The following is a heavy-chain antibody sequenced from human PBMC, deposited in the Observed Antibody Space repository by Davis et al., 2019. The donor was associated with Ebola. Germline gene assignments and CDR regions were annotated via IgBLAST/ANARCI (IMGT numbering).Heavy chain of an antibody. J-gene: IGHJ4*02. CDR1: GFTFSSYA. CDR3: AKDWSVSGSYVDY. Sequence: PGGSLRLSCAASGFTFSSYAMHWVRQAPGKGLEWVAVIWYDGSNKYYADSVKGRFTISRDNSKNTLYLQMNSLRAEDTAVYYCAKDWSVSGSYVDYWGQGTLVTVSS. V-gene: IGHV3-33*06. D-gene: IGHD1-26*01. CDR2: IWYDGSNK.